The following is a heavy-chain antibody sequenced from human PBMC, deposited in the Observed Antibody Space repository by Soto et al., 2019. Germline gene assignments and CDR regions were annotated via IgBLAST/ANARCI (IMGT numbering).Heavy chain of an antibody. CDR1: GFTFSHYD. CDR3: ATSLPFLDRGGDY. V-gene: IGHV3-21*01. D-gene: IGHD3-10*01. CDR2: ISATSDDV. Sequence: EAQLVESGGGLVKPGGSLRLSCAASGFTFSHYDMNWVRQAPGKGLEWVSSISATSDDVYYADSVKGRFAVSRDNAKNSVSLQMHFLGTEDTAIYYCATSLPFLDRGGDYWGQGTLVTVSS. J-gene: IGHJ4*02.